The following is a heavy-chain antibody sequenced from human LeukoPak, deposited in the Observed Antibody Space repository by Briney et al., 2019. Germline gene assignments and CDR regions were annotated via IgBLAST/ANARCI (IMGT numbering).Heavy chain of an antibody. J-gene: IGHJ4*02. CDR1: GGSFSGYY. D-gene: IGHD5-18*01. CDR2: INHSGST. V-gene: IGHV4-34*01. Sequence: SETLSLTCAVYGGSFSGYYWSWIRQPPGKGLEWIGEINHSGSTNYNPSLKSRVTISVDTSKNQFSLKLSSVTAADTAVYYCASYVDTAMVTRDYWGQGTLVTVSS. CDR3: ASYVDTAMVTRDY.